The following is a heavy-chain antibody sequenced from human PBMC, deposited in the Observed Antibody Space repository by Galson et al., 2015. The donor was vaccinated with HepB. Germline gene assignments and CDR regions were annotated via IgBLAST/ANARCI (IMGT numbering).Heavy chain of an antibody. V-gene: IGHV3-23*01. Sequence: SLRLSCAASGFTFSSYAMSWVRQAPGKGLEWVSAISGSGGSTYYADSVKGRFTISRDNSKNTLYLQMNSLRAEDTAVYYCAKSGDYDFWSGSYGDYYYGMDVWGQGTTVTVSS. D-gene: IGHD3-3*01. CDR3: AKSGDYDFWSGSYGDYYYGMDV. CDR1: GFTFSSYA. CDR2: ISGSGGST. J-gene: IGHJ6*02.